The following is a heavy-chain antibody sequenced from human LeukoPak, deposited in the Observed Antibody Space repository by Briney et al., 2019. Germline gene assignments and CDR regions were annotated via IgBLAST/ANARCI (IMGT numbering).Heavy chain of an antibody. Sequence: SETLSLTCAVSGGSINNYHWSWIRQPPGKGLEWIGYIYYSGSTSYNPSLKSRVTISVDTSKNQFSLKLSSVTAADTAVYYCARADGYNQELDYWGQGTLVTVSS. CDR3: ARADGYNQELDY. CDR1: GGSINNYH. D-gene: IGHD5-24*01. J-gene: IGHJ4*02. CDR2: IYYSGST. V-gene: IGHV4-59*01.